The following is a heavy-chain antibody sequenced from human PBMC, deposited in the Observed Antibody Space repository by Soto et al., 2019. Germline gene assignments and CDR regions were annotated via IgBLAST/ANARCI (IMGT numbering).Heavy chain of an antibody. Sequence: GASLKISCTGSGYSFTSYWIGWLRQTPGKGLEWIGIIYPGDSDTRYSPSFQGQVTISADESISTAYLQWSSLKASDTAMYYCARGRDLVVPQDWWFEPWG. CDR2: IYPGDSDT. CDR3: ARGRDLVVPQDWWFEP. CDR1: GYSFTSYW. V-gene: IGHV5-51*01. D-gene: IGHD2-2*01. J-gene: IGHJ5*02.